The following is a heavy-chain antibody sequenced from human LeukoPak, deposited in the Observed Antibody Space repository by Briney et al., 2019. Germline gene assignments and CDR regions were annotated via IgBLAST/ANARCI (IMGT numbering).Heavy chain of an antibody. CDR2: IYHSGST. V-gene: IGHV4-4*02. CDR3: ARRGSSGYQPPEVDY. D-gene: IGHD3-22*01. CDR1: GGSISSSNW. Sequence: PSGTLSLTCAVSGGSISSSNWWSWVRQPPGKGLEWIGEIYHSGSTNYNPSLKSRVTISVDKSKNQFSLKLSSVTAADTAVYYCARRGSSGYQPPEVDYWGQGTLVTVSS. J-gene: IGHJ4*02.